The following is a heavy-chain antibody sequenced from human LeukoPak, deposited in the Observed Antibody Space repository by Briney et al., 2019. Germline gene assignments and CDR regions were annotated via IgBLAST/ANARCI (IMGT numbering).Heavy chain of an antibody. CDR3: AKDQGGVPAAHDAFDI. D-gene: IGHD2-2*01. CDR1: GFTFSSYA. Sequence: GGSLRLSCAASGFTFSSYAMSWVRQAPGRGLEWVSAISGSGGSTYYADSVQGRFTISRDNSKNTLYLQMNSLRAEDTAVYYCAKDQGGVPAAHDAFDIWGQGTMVTVSS. J-gene: IGHJ3*02. CDR2: ISGSGGST. V-gene: IGHV3-23*01.